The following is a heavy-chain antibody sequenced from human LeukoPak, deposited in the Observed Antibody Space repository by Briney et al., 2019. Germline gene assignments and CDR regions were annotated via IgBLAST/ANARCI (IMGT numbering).Heavy chain of an antibody. CDR1: GYSISSGYY. V-gene: IGHV4-38-2*02. Sequence: PSETLSPTCTVSGYSISSGYYWGWIRQPPGKGLEWIGSIYLSGSTYYNPSLKSRVTISVDTSKNQFSLKLSSVTAADTAVYYCARDYLYYDFWSGPRSCWFDPWGQGTLVTVSS. J-gene: IGHJ5*02. CDR3: ARDYLYYDFWSGPRSCWFDP. CDR2: IYLSGST. D-gene: IGHD3-3*01.